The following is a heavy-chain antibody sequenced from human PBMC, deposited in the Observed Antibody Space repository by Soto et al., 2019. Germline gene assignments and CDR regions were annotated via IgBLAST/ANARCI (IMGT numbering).Heavy chain of an antibody. CDR3: VKVLARGVGVPRFYFDS. D-gene: IGHD2-2*01. V-gene: IGHV3-23*01. CDR1: GFTFSTFA. Sequence: PGGSLRLSCAASGFTFSTFAMTWVRHTPGKGLEWVSLISASGTTTYYADSVKGRFTISRDNSKNSLYVQMNSLRAEDTAVYYCVKVLARGVGVPRFYFDSWGQGALVTVSS. J-gene: IGHJ4*02. CDR2: ISASGTTT.